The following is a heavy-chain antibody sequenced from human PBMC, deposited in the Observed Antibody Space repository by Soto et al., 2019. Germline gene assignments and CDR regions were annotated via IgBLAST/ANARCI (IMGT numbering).Heavy chain of an antibody. CDR3: ARGPNSDC. V-gene: IGHV3-53*01. D-gene: IGHD2-21*01. Sequence: EERLVQSGGGLVQPGGSLRLSCAASGFSVGGNYMSWVRQAPGKGLELVSLIYSGGNPFYADSMKGRFTLSRDNSNNMLYLQMDSLRAEDTAVYYCARGPNSDCWGQGNLVIVSS. CDR1: GFSVGGNY. J-gene: IGHJ4*02. CDR2: IYSGGNP.